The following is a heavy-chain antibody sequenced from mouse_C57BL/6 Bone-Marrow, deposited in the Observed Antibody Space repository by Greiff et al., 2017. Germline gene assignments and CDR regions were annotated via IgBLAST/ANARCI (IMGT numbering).Heavy chain of an antibody. Sequence: EVKVVESGPELVKPGASVKISCKASGYSFTDYNMNWVKQSNGKSLEWIGVINPNYGTTSYNQKFKGQATWTVDQSSRTAYMQLNSLTSEDSAVYYCARGGGDYGYDEDAMYYWGQGTSVTVSS. CDR3: ARGGGDYGYDEDAMYY. V-gene: IGHV1-39*01. CDR2: INPNYGTT. CDR1: GYSFTDYN. J-gene: IGHJ4*01. D-gene: IGHD2-2*01.